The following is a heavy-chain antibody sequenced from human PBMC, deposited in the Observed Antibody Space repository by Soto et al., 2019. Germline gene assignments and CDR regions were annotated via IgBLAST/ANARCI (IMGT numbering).Heavy chain of an antibody. V-gene: IGHV1-46*01. Sequence: VASVKGSCKASGSTFTSYYMHWVRQAPGQGLEWMGIINPSGGSTSYAQKFQGRVTMTRDTSTSTVYMELSSLRSEDTAVYYCARVSGRGLLWFGELSFDYWGQGTLVTVSS. CDR3: ARVSGRGLLWFGELSFDY. CDR2: INPSGGST. D-gene: IGHD3-10*01. CDR1: GSTFTSYY. J-gene: IGHJ4*02.